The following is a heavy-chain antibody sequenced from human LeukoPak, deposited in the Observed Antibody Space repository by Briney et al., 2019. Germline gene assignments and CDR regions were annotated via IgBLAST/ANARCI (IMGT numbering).Heavy chain of an antibody. CDR2: SKSKNNGGTT. CDR1: GFTFTTAW. CDR3: TTWNY. Sequence: GGSLRLSCAASGFTFTTAWMSWVRQAPGQGLEWVARSKSKNNGGTTDYAAPVKGRFTISRDDSKNTLYLQMNSLKTEDTAVYYCTTWNYWGQGTLVTVSS. J-gene: IGHJ4*02. V-gene: IGHV3-15*01. D-gene: IGHD5-12*01.